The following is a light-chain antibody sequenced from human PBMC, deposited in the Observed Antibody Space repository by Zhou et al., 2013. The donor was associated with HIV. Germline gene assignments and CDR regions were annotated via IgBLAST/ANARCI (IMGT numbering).Light chain of an antibody. CDR3: CSFAGSKV. CDR1: SSDVGGYNF. V-gene: IGLV2-14*03. CDR2: NVS. J-gene: IGLJ1*01. Sequence: QSALTQPASVSGSPGQSISISCTGTSSDVGGYNFVSWYQQHPGTAPKLIINNVSDRPSGVSNRFSGSKSGNTASLTISGLQPEDEADYYCCSFAGSKVFGTGTTVTVL.